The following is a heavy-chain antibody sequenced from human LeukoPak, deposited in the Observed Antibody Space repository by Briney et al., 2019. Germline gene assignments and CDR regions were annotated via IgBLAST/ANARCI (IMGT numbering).Heavy chain of an antibody. CDR2: INHGGST. CDR3: ARPRYGSGSLDS. Sequence: PPETLPLTCAVYGESFSGHYWTWIRQPPGRGLEWIGEINHGGSTTSNPSLNNRVTISVDTSKNQFSLKLTSVTAADTAVYYCARPRYGSGSLDSWGQGTLVTVSS. CDR1: GESFSGHY. D-gene: IGHD3-10*01. J-gene: IGHJ4*02. V-gene: IGHV4-34*01.